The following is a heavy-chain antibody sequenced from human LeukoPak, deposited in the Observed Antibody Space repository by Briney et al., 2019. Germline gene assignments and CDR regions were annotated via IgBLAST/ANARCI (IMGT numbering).Heavy chain of an antibody. CDR3: ARGAPVVRGYYYGMDV. Sequence: SETPSLTCTVSGGSISSYYWSWIRQPPGKGLEWIGYIYYSGSTNYNPSLKSRVTISVDTSKNQFSLKLSSVTAADTAVYYCARGAPVVRGYYYGMDVWGQGTTVTVSS. D-gene: IGHD3-10*01. V-gene: IGHV4-59*08. CDR2: IYYSGST. J-gene: IGHJ6*02. CDR1: GGSISSYY.